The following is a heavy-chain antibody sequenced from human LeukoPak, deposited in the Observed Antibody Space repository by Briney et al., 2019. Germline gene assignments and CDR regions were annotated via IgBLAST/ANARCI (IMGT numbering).Heavy chain of an antibody. CDR3: AVKGGYNDLDAPFDY. V-gene: IGHV4-34*01. D-gene: IGHD5-12*01. CDR1: GGSISSYY. J-gene: IGHJ4*02. Sequence: SETLSLTCTVSGGSISSYYWSWIRQPPGKGLEWIGEINHSGGTNYNPSLKSRVTISVDTSKNQFSLKLSSVTAADTAVYYCAVKGGYNDLDAPFDYWGPGVLVTVSS. CDR2: INHSGGT.